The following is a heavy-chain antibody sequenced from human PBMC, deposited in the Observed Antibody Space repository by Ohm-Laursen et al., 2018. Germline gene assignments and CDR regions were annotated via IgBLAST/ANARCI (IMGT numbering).Heavy chain of an antibody. CDR1: GFTFSDYA. CDR2: MSASGGST. Sequence: SLRLSCAASGFTFSDYAMSWVRQAPGEGLEWVSSMSASGGSTNYADSVKGRFTISRDNSKNTLYLQMNSLRAEDTAVYYCAKELRFLEWLKYFDYWGQGTLVTVSS. V-gene: IGHV3-23*01. D-gene: IGHD3-3*01. CDR3: AKELRFLEWLKYFDY. J-gene: IGHJ4*02.